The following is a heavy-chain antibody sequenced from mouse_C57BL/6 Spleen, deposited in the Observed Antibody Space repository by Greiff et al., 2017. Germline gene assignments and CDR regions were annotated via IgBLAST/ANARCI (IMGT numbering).Heavy chain of an antibody. CDR2: ISDGGSYT. Sequence: EVMLVESGGGLVKPGGSLKLSCAASGFTFSSYAMSWVRQTPEKRLEWVATISDGGSYTYYPDNVKGRFTISRDNAKNNLYLQMSHLKSEDTAMYYCAREGNRYAMDYWGQGTSVTVSS. V-gene: IGHV5-4*01. CDR1: GFTFSSYA. CDR3: AREGNRYAMDY. J-gene: IGHJ4*01.